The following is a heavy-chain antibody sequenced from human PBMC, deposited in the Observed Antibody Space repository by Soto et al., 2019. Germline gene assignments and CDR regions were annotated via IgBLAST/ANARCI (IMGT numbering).Heavy chain of an antibody. CDR3: ARCYCSVGSCFTCWHFDL. J-gene: IGHJ2*01. Sequence: QVQVVQSGAEVKKPGAPVKVACKASGYSFDTFGMSWVRQAPGQGLEWMGWISIEKGDTNSAQKFQDRVTMTTDTSTSTAYMEPRSLTSDDTAVYYCARCYCSVGSCFTCWHFDLWGRGTLVTVSS. CDR2: ISIEKGDT. V-gene: IGHV1-18*01. D-gene: IGHD2-15*01. CDR1: GYSFDTFG.